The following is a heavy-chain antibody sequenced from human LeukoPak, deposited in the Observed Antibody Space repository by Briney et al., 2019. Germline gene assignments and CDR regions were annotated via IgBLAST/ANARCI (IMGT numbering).Heavy chain of an antibody. V-gene: IGHV4-61*02. CDR2: IYTSGST. Sequence: SETLSLTCTVSGGSISSGSYYWSWIRQPAGKGLEWIGRIYTSGSTNYNPSLKSRVTISVDTSKNQFSLKLSSVTAADTAVYYCAREPRYGDLTIDYWGQGTLVTVSS. CDR1: GGSISSGSYY. CDR3: AREPRYGDLTIDY. D-gene: IGHD4-17*01. J-gene: IGHJ4*02.